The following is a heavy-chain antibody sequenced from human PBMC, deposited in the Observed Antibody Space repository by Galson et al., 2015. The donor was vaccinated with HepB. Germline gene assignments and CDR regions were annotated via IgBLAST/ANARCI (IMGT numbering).Heavy chain of an antibody. Sequence: QSGAEVKKPGESLKISCKGSGYSFTSYWIGWVRQMPGKGLEWMGIIYPGDSDTRYSPSFQGQVTISADKSISTAYLQWSSLKASDTAMYYCARHYFSELDGYNFFDYWGQGTLVTVSS. J-gene: IGHJ4*02. D-gene: IGHD5-24*01. V-gene: IGHV5-51*01. CDR1: GYSFTSYW. CDR3: ARHYFSELDGYNFFDY. CDR2: IYPGDSDT.